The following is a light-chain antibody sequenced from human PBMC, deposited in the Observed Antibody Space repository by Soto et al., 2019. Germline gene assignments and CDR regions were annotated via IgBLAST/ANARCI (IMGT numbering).Light chain of an antibody. Sequence: DIQMTQSPSTLSASVGDRVTITCRASQSISSWLAWYQHKPGKAPKLLIYDASSLESGVPSRFSGSGSGTEFTLTISSPQPDDFATYYCQQYNSYRYTFGQGTKLEIK. J-gene: IGKJ2*01. CDR1: QSISSW. CDR3: QQYNSYRYT. CDR2: DAS. V-gene: IGKV1-5*01.